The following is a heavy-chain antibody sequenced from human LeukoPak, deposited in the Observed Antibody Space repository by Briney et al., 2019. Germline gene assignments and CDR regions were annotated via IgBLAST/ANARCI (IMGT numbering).Heavy chain of an antibody. CDR1: GFSFSTYA. V-gene: IGHV3-23*01. CDR3: AKDHIRTQYNFFDH. CDR2: ISGGGGGT. D-gene: IGHD2-2*01. Sequence: GGSLRLSCAASGFSFSTYAMHWIRQTPEKGLEWVSLISGGGGGTYYADSVKGRFVISRDDSKNMVYLQMSSLRAEDTAVYYCAKDHIRTQYNFFDHWAQGTLVIVSS. J-gene: IGHJ5*02.